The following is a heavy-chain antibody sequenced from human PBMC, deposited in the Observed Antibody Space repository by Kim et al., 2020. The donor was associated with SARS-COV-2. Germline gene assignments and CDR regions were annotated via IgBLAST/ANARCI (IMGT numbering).Heavy chain of an antibody. CDR3: AKETRYYDSRRGYYFDY. CDR2: ISYDGSNK. V-gene: IGHV3-30*18. CDR1: GFTFSSYG. D-gene: IGHD3-22*01. J-gene: IGHJ4*02. Sequence: GGSLRLSCAASGFTFSSYGMHWVRQAPGKGLEWVAVISYDGSNKYYADSVKGRFTISRDNSKNTLYLQMNSLRAEDTAVYYCAKETRYYDSRRGYYFDYWGQGTLVTVSS.